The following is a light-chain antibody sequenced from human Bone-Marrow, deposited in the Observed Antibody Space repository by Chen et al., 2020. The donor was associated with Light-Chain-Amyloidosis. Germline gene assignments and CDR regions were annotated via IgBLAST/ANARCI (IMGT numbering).Light chain of an antibody. Sequence: SYELTQPPSVSVSASQPARLTCTGDDLPTKYAYWYQQKPGQAPVLVIHRDTERPSGISERFAGSSSGTTATFTISGVQAEDEADYHCQSADSSGTYEVIFGRGTKLTVL. CDR3: QSADSSGTYEVI. CDR2: RDT. V-gene: IGLV3-25*03. J-gene: IGLJ2*01. CDR1: DLPTKY.